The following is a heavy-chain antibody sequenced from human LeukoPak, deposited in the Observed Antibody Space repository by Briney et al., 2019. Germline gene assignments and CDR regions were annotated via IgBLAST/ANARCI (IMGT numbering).Heavy chain of an antibody. CDR3: ARLYSSGRYANAFDI. CDR1: GFTFGDYD. D-gene: IGHD6-19*01. J-gene: IGHJ3*02. Sequence: GGSLRLSCAASGFTFGDYDMHWVRQATGKGLESVSAIRSIGDRFYSGSVKGRFTISRENAKNTLYLEMNSLRVGDTAVYYCARLYSSGRYANAFDIWGQGTVVTVSS. CDR2: IRSIGDR. V-gene: IGHV3-13*01.